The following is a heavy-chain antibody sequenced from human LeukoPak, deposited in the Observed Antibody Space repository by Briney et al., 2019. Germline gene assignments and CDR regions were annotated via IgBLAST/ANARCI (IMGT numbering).Heavy chain of an antibody. CDR3: ARGGGLDV. J-gene: IGHJ6*02. V-gene: IGHV3-7*03. CDR2: INHNGNVN. D-gene: IGHD3-16*01. Sequence: GGSLRLSCAASGFTFSSYWMNWARQAPGKGLEWVASINHNGNVNYYVDSVKGRFTISRDNAKNSLYLQISNLRAEDTAVYFCARGGGLDVWGQGATVTVSS. CDR1: GFTFSSYW.